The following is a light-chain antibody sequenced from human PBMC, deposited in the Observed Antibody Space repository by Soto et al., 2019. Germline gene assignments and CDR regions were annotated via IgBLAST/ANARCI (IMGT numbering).Light chain of an antibody. CDR3: QQYGNLLYT. V-gene: IGKV3-20*01. CDR1: QSVSSTY. Sequence: EIVLTQSPGTLSLSPGVRATLSCRASQSVSSTYLAWYQQKPGQAPRLLIYGASNRATGIPDRFSGSGSGEDFTLTISRLEPEDFAVYYCQQYGNLLYTFGQGTKLEIK. CDR2: GAS. J-gene: IGKJ2*01.